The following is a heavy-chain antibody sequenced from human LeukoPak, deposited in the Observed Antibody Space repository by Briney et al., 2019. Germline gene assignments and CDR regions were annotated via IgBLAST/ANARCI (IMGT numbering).Heavy chain of an antibody. J-gene: IGHJ3*02. CDR3: ARPTRSSSGWRDDAFDI. CDR2: IYTSGST. D-gene: IGHD6-19*01. Sequence: SQTLSLTCTVSGGSISSGSYYWSWIRQPAGKGLEWIGRIYTSGSTNYNPSLKSRVTISVDTSKNQFSLKLSSVTAADTAVYYCARPTRSSSGWRDDAFDISGQGTMVTVSS. CDR1: GGSISSGSYY. V-gene: IGHV4-61*02.